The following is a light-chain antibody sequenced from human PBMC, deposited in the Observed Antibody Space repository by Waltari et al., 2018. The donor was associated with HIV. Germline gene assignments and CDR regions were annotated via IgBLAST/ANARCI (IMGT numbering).Light chain of an antibody. CDR2: GKN. Sequence: SSELTQAPAVSVALGQTVRITSQGDSLRSYYASWYQQKPGQAPVLVIYGKNNRPSGIPDRFSGSSSGNTASLTIPGAQAEDEADYYCNSRDSSGNHVVFGGGTKLTVL. CDR1: SLRSYY. CDR3: NSRDSSGNHVV. V-gene: IGLV3-19*01. J-gene: IGLJ2*01.